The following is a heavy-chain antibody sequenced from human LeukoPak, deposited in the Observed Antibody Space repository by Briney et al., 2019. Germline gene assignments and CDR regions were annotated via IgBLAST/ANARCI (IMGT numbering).Heavy chain of an antibody. CDR3: ARGILVTVYAAFDY. CDR1: GGAFSGYY. J-gene: IGHJ4*02. D-gene: IGHD2-8*01. V-gene: IGHV4-34*01. Sequence: SETLSLTCGVYGGAFSGYYWTWIRQSPGMGLEWIGEIIHSGSTNYNPSLTSRVTISVDTSKNQFSLELSSVTAADTAVYYCARGILVTVYAAFDYWGQGTLVTVSS. CDR2: IIHSGST.